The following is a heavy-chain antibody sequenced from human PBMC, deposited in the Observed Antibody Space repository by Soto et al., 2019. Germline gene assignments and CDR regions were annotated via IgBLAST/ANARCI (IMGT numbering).Heavy chain of an antibody. CDR1: GFPFSSYW. CDR3: AREYYGLLTGYYTDY. Sequence: VQLVESGGDLVQRGGSLRLSCAASGFPFSSYWMHWVRHTPGKELDWVARISGDGVTTYYADSVTGRFTVSRDNAKYTLSLQISGLRAEDTAVYYCAREYYGLLTGYYTDYWGQGTLVSVSS. D-gene: IGHD3-9*01. J-gene: IGHJ4*02. CDR2: ISGDGVTT. V-gene: IGHV3-74*01.